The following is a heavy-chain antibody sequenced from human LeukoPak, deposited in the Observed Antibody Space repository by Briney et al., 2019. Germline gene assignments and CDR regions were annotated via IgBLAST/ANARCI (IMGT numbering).Heavy chain of an antibody. Sequence: ASVKVSCKASGYTFSNYGISWVRQAPGQGLEWMGWISSYNDNTNYAQKLQGRVTMTTDTSTSTAYMELRSLRSDDTAVYYCASWLWGVIGAFDIWGQGTMVTVSS. V-gene: IGHV1-18*01. J-gene: IGHJ3*02. D-gene: IGHD3-10*01. CDR1: GYTFSNYG. CDR3: ASWLWGVIGAFDI. CDR2: ISSYNDNT.